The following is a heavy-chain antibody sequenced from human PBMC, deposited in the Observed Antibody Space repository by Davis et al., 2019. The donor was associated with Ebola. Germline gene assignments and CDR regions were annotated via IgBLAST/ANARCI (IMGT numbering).Heavy chain of an antibody. CDR2: ISYDGSNK. CDR3: ATSNGDYWYFDL. CDR1: GFTFSSYA. V-gene: IGHV3-30*04. D-gene: IGHD4-17*01. Sequence: GGSLRLSCAASGFTFSSYAMHWVRQAPGKGLEWVAVISYDGSNKYYADSVKGRFTISRDNSKNTLYLQMNSLRAEDTAVYYCATSNGDYWYFDLWGRGTLVTVSS. J-gene: IGHJ2*01.